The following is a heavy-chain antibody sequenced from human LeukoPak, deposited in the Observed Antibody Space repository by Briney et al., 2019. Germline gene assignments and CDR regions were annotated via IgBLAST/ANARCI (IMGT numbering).Heavy chain of an antibody. CDR1: GGSISSYY. V-gene: IGHV4-59*08. CDR3: ASSSKDEGDSSGYYFY. Sequence: PSETLSLTCTVSGGSISSYYWSWIRQPPGKGLEWIGYIYYSGSTNYNPSLKSRVTISVDTSKNQFSLKLSSVTAADTAVYYCASSSKDEGDSSGYYFYWGQGTLVTVSS. J-gene: IGHJ4*02. CDR2: IYYSGST. D-gene: IGHD3-22*01.